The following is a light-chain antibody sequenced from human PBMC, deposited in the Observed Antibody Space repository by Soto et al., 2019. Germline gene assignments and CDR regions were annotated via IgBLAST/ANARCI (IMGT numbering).Light chain of an antibody. CDR2: LGS. V-gene: IGKV2-28*01. Sequence: DIVMTQSPLSLPVTPGEPASISCRSSQSLLHSNGYNYLDWYLQKPGQSPQLLIYLGSNRASGVPDRFSGSGSGTDFTLKIRRVAAEPVGLYSCMQAIQTPLTFGGGTKVDIQ. J-gene: IGKJ4*01. CDR3: MQAIQTPLT. CDR1: QSLLHSNGYNY.